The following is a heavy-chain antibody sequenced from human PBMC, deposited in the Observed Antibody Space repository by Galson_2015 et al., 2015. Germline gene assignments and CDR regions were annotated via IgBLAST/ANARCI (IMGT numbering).Heavy chain of an antibody. D-gene: IGHD6-19*01. CDR1: GFTFSSYE. CDR2: ISSSGSTI. CDR3: ARGQWLVSIPFDY. J-gene: IGHJ4*02. V-gene: IGHV3-48*03. Sequence: SLRLSCAASGFTFSSYEMNWVRQAPGKGLEWVSYISSSGSTIYYADSVKGRFTISRDNAKNSLYLQMNSLRAEDTAVYYCARGQWLVSIPFDYWGQGTLVTVSS.